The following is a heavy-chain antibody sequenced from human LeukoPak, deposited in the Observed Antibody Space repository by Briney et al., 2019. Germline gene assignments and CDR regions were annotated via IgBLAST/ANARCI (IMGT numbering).Heavy chain of an antibody. V-gene: IGHV1-69*05. Sequence: GASVKVSCKASGGTFSRYAISWVRQAPGQGLEWVGGIMPIFRTANYAQKFQGRVTVTTDESAGIVYMELSSLRSEDTAVYYCASGVHDSSGALSGWGQGTLVTVSS. J-gene: IGHJ4*02. CDR3: ASGVHDSSGALSG. CDR2: IMPIFRTA. CDR1: GGTFSRYA. D-gene: IGHD3-22*01.